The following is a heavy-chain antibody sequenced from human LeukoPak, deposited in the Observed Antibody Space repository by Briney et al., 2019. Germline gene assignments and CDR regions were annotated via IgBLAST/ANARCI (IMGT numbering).Heavy chain of an antibody. V-gene: IGHV3-33*01. CDR2: IWYDGSNK. J-gene: IGHJ4*02. CDR3: ARDGRRRSLPPNPYFDY. CDR1: GFTFSSYG. Sequence: GGSLRLSCAASGFTFSSYGMHWVRQAPGKGLEWVAVIWYDGSNKYYADSVKGRFTISRDNSKNTLYLQMNSLRAEDTAVYYCARDGRRRSLPPNPYFDYWGQGTLVTVSS. D-gene: IGHD3-10*01.